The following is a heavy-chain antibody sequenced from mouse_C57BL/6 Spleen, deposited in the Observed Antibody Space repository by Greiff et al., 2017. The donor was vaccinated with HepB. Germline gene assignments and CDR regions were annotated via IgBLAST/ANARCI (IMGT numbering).Heavy chain of an antibody. Sequence: EVKLVESGGGLVQPGGSLSLSCAASGFTFTDYYMSWVRQPPGKALEWLGFIRNKANGYTSEYSASVKGRLTISRDNSQSILYLQMNALRAEDSATYYCARYRTGAYDYWGQITTLTVSS. CDR3: ARYRTGAYDY. J-gene: IGHJ2*01. D-gene: IGHD4-1*01. CDR2: IRNKANGYTS. CDR1: GFTFTDYY. V-gene: IGHV7-3*01.